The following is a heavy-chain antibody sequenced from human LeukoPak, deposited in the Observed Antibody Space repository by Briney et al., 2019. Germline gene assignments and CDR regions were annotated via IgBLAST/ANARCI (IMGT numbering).Heavy chain of an antibody. D-gene: IGHD3-3*01. V-gene: IGHV4-59*08. Sequence: PSETLSLTCTVSGGSISGYYWSWIRQPPRRGLEWIGYVSYSGNTNYNPSLRSRVTISVDTSKNQFSLRLSSVTAADTAVYYCARHESGLSYYYGMDVWGQGTTVTVSS. J-gene: IGHJ6*02. CDR3: ARHESGLSYYYGMDV. CDR2: VSYSGNT. CDR1: GGSISGYY.